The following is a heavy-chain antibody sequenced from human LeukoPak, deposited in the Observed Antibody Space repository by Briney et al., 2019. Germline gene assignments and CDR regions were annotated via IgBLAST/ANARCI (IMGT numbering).Heavy chain of an antibody. Sequence: GGSLRLSCAASGFSFISYWMSWVRQAPGKGLEWVANIKQDGSAKNYVDSVKGLFTISRDNAKTSLYLQLNSLRAEDTAVYYCAGCGGNSCYFDYWGQGTLVIVSS. CDR1: GFSFISYW. CDR3: AGCGGNSCYFDY. CDR2: IKQDGSAK. D-gene: IGHD2-21*01. V-gene: IGHV3-7*01. J-gene: IGHJ4*02.